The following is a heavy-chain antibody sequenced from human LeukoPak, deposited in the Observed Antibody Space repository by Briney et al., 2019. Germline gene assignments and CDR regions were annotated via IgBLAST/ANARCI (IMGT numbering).Heavy chain of an antibody. CDR2: ISYDGSNK. CDR3: ASGQRAVTGYHDY. Sequence: GRSLRLSCAASGFTFSSYAMRWVRQAPGKGLEWVAVISYDGSNKYYADSVKGRFTISRDNSKNTLYLQMNSLRAEDTAVYYCASGQRAVTGYHDYWGQGTLVTVSS. CDR1: GFTFSSYA. D-gene: IGHD3-9*01. V-gene: IGHV3-30-3*01. J-gene: IGHJ4*02.